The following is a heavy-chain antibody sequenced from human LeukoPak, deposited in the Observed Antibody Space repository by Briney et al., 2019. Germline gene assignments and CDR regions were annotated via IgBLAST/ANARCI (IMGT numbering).Heavy chain of an antibody. V-gene: IGHV3-23*01. CDR1: GFTFSSYA. CDR3: AKDRRSNGD. CDR2: ISGSGGSA. Sequence: GALRLSCAASGFTFSSYAMSWVRQAPGKGLEWVSAISGSGGSAYHADSVKGRFTISRDNSKNTLYLQMNSLRAEDTAVYYCAKDRRSNGDWGQGTLVTVSS. J-gene: IGHJ4*02. D-gene: IGHD4-17*01.